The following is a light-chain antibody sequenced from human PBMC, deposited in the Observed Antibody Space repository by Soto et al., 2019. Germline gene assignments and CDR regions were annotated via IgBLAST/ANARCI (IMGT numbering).Light chain of an antibody. V-gene: IGLV2-14*01. J-gene: IGLJ1*01. CDR2: GVT. CDR1: SGDFGDYNY. Sequence: QSVLTQHASVSGSPGQSITIFCTGTSGDFGDYNYVSWYQQHPGKAPQLLIYGVTNRPSGVSNRFSGSKSGDTASLSISGLQADYEANYYCRSNPKSDTLPFFGPGNKLTVL. CDR3: RSNPKSDTLPF.